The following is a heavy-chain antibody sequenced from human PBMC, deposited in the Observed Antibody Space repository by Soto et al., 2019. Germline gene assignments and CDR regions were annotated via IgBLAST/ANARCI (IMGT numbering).Heavy chain of an antibody. D-gene: IGHD6-19*01. V-gene: IGHV4-34*01. J-gene: IGHJ5*02. CDR2: INHSGST. CDR1: GGSFSGYY. CDR3: AREGYSSGWYDR. Sequence: SETLSLTCAVYGGSFSGYYWSWIRQPPGKGLEWIGEINHSGSTNYNPSLKSRVTISVDTSKNQFSLKLSSVTAADTAVYYCAREGYSSGWYDRWGQGTLVTVSS.